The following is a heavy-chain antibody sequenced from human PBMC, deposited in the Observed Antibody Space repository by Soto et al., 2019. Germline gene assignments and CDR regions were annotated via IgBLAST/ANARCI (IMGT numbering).Heavy chain of an antibody. CDR1: GGSLRGYY. J-gene: IGHJ4*02. CDR2: INHSGST. CDR3: ARGGAVAGPFDY. Sequence: SETLSLTCAVYGGSLRGYYWSWIRQPPGMALEWIGEINHSGSTNYHPSLKSRSTISVDTSKNHISLKVMSVNVADTAVFYCARGGAVAGPFDYWGQGSQVTGSS. D-gene: IGHD6-19*01. V-gene: IGHV4-34*01.